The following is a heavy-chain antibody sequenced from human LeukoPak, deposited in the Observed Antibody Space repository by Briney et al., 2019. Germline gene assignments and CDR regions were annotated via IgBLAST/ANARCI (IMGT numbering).Heavy chain of an antibody. J-gene: IGHJ4*02. Sequence: GGTLRLSCAASVFTFSRSWMRWVRQARGKGLEWVADRKPDGSAIYYVDSVTGRFTISRNNAKNPLYLQMNSLRAEDTAVYYCSEGNYFDYWGQGTLVTVSS. D-gene: IGHD3-10*01. CDR1: VFTFSRSW. CDR2: RKPDGSAI. V-gene: IGHV3-7*01. CDR3: SEGNYFDY.